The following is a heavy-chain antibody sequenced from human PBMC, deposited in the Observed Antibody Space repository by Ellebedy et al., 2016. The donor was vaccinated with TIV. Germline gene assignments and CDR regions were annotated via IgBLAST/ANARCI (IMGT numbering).Heavy chain of an antibody. V-gene: IGHV3-66*01. CDR1: GFTVSSTY. Sequence: GESLKISCAASGFTVSSTYMTWVRQAPGRGLELVSITYTAGNTYYADSVKGRFTISSDNSKNILYLQMSGLRSEDTAVYYCASATGIVGTTRAFDLWGQGTMVTVSS. CDR2: TYTAGNT. J-gene: IGHJ3*01. CDR3: ASATGIVGTTRAFDL. D-gene: IGHD1-26*01.